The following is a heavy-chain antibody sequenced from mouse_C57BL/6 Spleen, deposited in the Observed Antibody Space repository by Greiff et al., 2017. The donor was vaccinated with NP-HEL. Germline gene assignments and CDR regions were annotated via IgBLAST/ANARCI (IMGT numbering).Heavy chain of an antibody. CDR2: IYPGSGNT. V-gene: IGHV1-66*01. CDR1: GYSFTSYY. J-gene: IGHJ4*01. CDR3: ARREGYAMDY. Sequence: QVQLQQSGPELVKPGASVKISCKASGYSFTSYYIHWVKQRPGQGLEWIGWIYPGSGNTKYNEKFKGKATLTADTSSSTAYMQLSSLTSEDSAVYYCARREGYAMDYWGQGTSVTVSS.